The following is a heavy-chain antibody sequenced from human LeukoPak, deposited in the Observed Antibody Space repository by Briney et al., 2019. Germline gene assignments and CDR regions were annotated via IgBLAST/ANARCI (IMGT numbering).Heavy chain of an antibody. V-gene: IGHV3-7*01. D-gene: IGHD3-10*01. CDR2: INRDGSEK. CDR1: GFTFSNFW. J-gene: IGHJ4*02. CDR3: ARDRYYVSGTYYRFDY. Sequence: PGGSLRLSCAASGFTFSNFWMTWVRQAPGKGLEWVANINRDGSEKNYVDSVKGRFTISRDNARNSLYLQMNTLRAEETAVYYCARDRYYVSGTYYRFDYWGPGPLVTVSS.